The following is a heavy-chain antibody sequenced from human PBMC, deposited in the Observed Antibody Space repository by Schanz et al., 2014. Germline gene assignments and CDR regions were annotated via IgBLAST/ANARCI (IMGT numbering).Heavy chain of an antibody. Sequence: VQLLQSGGALVQPGGSLRLSCSASGFTFSTYAMSWARQTPGKGLEWVSSISSTSSYIFYADSVKGRFTISRDNAKNSLYLQMNSLRAEDTGVYYCAKDVRPVANTVHFYYMDVWGQGTTVTVSS. D-gene: IGHD6-19*01. CDR1: GFTFSTYA. CDR2: ISSTSSYI. CDR3: AKDVRPVANTVHFYYMDV. J-gene: IGHJ6*02. V-gene: IGHV3-21*04.